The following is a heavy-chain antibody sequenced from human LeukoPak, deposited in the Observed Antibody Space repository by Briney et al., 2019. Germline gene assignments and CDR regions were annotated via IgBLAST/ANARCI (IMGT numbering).Heavy chain of an antibody. CDR1: GYTFTGYY. Sequence: ASVKLSCKASGYTFTGYYMHWVRQAPGQGLEWMGWINPNSGGTNYAQKFQGRVTMTRDTSISTAYMELSRLRSDDTAVYYCARILGSSWPTYYFDYWGQGTLVTVSS. V-gene: IGHV1-2*02. CDR3: ARILGSSWPTYYFDY. D-gene: IGHD6-13*01. J-gene: IGHJ4*02. CDR2: INPNSGGT.